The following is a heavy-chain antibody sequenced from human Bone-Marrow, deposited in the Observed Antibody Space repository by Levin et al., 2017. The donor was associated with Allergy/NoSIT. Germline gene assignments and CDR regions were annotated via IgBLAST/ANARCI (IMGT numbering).Heavy chain of an antibody. J-gene: IGHJ3*02. CDR2: IYWDGDK. CDR3: AHNYYDNSESFDI. CDR1: GFSLSTSGVG. D-gene: IGHD3-22*01. V-gene: IGHV2-5*02. Sequence: SGPTLVKPTQTLTLTCTFSGFSLSTSGVGVGWIRQPPGKALEWLGTIYWDGDKRYSPSLRSRLTITRDTSKNHVVLTVTDMDPVDTATYYCAHNYYDNSESFDIWGQGAMVTVSS.